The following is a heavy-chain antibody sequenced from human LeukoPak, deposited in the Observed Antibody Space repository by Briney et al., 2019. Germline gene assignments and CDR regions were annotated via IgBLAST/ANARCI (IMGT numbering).Heavy chain of an antibody. J-gene: IGHJ3*02. V-gene: IGHV5-51*01. CDR3: ARLCNDYGDYVLADDAFDI. CDR1: GYSFTSYC. Sequence: GESLKISCKGSGYSFTSYCIGWVRQMPGKGLEWMGIIYPGDSDTRYSPSFQGQVTISADKSISTAYLQWSSLNTSDTAMYYCARLCNDYGDYVLADDAFDIWGQGTMVTVSS. CDR2: IYPGDSDT. D-gene: IGHD4-17*01.